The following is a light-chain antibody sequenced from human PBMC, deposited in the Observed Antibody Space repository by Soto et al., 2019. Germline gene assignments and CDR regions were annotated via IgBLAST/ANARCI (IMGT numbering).Light chain of an antibody. J-gene: IGKJ2*01. CDR1: QSVSIN. V-gene: IGKV3D-15*01. Sequence: EIVMTQSPGTLSVSPGERATLSCRASQSVSINLAWYQQKPGQAPRLLIYDASTRATGIPARFSGSGSGTEFTLTISSLQSKDFATYYCQQSYSPPHTFGQGTKLEIK. CDR3: QQSYSPPHT. CDR2: DAS.